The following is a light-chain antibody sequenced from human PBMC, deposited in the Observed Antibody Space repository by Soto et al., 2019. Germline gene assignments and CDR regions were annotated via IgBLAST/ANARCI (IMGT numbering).Light chain of an antibody. CDR3: GSWDDILSAVL. J-gene: IGLJ3*02. Sequence: QSVLTQPPSVSVAPGQQVTISCSGSSSNIENNFVSWYQQVPGTAPKLLIYDNGKRSSGIPDRFSGSKSGASATLGINGLQPGDEADYYCGSWDDILSAVLFGGGTQLTVL. V-gene: IGLV1-51*01. CDR1: SSNIENNF. CDR2: DNG.